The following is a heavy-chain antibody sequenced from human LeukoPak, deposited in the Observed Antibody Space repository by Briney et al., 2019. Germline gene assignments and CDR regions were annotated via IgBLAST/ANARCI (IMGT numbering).Heavy chain of an antibody. D-gene: IGHD3-22*01. CDR3: ARFYYYDSSGYYYSFDY. CDR1: GGPISSYY. J-gene: IGHJ4*02. V-gene: IGHV4-59*01. CDR2: IYYSGST. Sequence: SETLSLTCTVSGGPISSYYWSWIRQPPGKGLEWIGYIYYSGSTNYNPSLKGRVTISVDTSKNQFSLKLSSVTAADTAVYYCARFYYYDSSGYYYSFDYWGQGTLVTVSS.